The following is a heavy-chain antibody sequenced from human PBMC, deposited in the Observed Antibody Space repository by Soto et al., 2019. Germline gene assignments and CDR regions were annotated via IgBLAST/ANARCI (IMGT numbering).Heavy chain of an antibody. D-gene: IGHD3-22*01. CDR2: IIPIFGTA. V-gene: IGHV1-69*13. CDR3: ARGGLRSEYYYDSSGYY. J-gene: IGHJ4*02. Sequence: PGPSVKVSCKASGGTFSSYAISWVRQAPGQGLEWMGGIIPIFGTANYAQKFQGRVTITADESTSTDYMELSSLRSEDTAVYYCARGGLRSEYYYDSSGYYWGQGTLVTVSS. CDR1: GGTFSSYA.